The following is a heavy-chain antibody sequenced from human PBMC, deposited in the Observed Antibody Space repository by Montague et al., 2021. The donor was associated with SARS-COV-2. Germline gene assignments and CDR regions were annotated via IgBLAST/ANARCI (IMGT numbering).Heavy chain of an antibody. Sequence: YLSLSCSASGFTFSDSYMSWVRQAPGRGLEWIAYMSSSGHFASYADSVKGRFTISRDNAKNSLYLQMNSLRAEDTAMYYCARDLWGAQSGMDVWGQGTTVTVSS. CDR2: MSSSGHFA. CDR3: ARDLWGAQSGMDV. CDR1: GFTFSDSY. D-gene: IGHD1-26*01. V-gene: IGHV3-11*06. J-gene: IGHJ6*02.